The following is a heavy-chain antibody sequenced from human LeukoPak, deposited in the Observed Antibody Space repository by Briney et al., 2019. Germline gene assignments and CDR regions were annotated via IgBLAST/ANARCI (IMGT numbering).Heavy chain of an antibody. CDR2: IYSGGST. J-gene: IGHJ4*02. V-gene: IGHV3-53*01. Sequence: GGSLRLSCAASGFAVSSNYMSWVRQAPGKGLEWVSVIYSGGSTYYAASVKGRFTISRDNSKNTLYLQMNSLRAEDTAVYYCARDHLQLRGYFDYWGQGTLVTVSS. CDR3: ARDHLQLRGYFDY. CDR1: GFAVSSNY. D-gene: IGHD1-1*01.